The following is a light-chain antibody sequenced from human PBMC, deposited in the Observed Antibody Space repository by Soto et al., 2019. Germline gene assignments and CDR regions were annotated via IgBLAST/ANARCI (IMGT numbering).Light chain of an antibody. CDR1: SSDVGGYDY. J-gene: IGLJ3*02. CDR2: EVS. V-gene: IGLV2-14*01. CDR3: SSYTSSSTWV. Sequence: QSVLTQPASVSGSPGQSITISCTGNSSDVGGYDYVSWYQHHPGKAPKLIIYEVSHRPSGVSNRFSGSKSGNTASLTISGLQAEDEAGYYCSSYTSSSTWVFGGGTKVTVL.